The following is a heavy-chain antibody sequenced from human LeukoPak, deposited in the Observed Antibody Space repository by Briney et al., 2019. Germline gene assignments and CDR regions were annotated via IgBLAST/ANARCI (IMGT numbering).Heavy chain of an antibody. D-gene: IGHD3-3*01. J-gene: IGHJ3*02. Sequence: GGSLRLSCAASGFTFSSYSMNWVRQAPGKGLEWVSSISSSSSYIYYADSVKGRFTISRDNAKNSLYLQMNSLRAEDTAVYYCAKDFVRGRFFWSALNAFDIWGQGTMVTVSS. CDR2: ISSSSSYI. V-gene: IGHV3-21*04. CDR3: AKDFVRGRFFWSALNAFDI. CDR1: GFTFSSYS.